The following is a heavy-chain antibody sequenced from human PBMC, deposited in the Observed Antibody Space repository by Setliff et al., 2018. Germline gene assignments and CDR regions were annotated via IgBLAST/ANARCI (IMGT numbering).Heavy chain of an antibody. Sequence: SETLSLTCTVSGGPFSGASIWSWIRQPPGKGLEFIGYVYYSGTAKYDPSLESRAIMSVDASKNEISLKLKSVTAADTAVYYCGKGGTYRYFDFWGQGALVTVSS. V-gene: IGHV4-59*01. CDR2: VYYSGTA. CDR1: GGPFSGAS. D-gene: IGHD1-1*01. J-gene: IGHJ4*02. CDR3: GKGGTYRYFDF.